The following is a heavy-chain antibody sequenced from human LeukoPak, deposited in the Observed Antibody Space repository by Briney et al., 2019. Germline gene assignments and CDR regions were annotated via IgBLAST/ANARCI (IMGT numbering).Heavy chain of an antibody. Sequence: GGSLRLSCAASGFTFSSYSMNWVRQAPGKGLEWVSYISSRSSTIYYADSVKGRFTISRDNAKNSLYLQVNSLRDEDTAVYYCARVDTAMAPNDAFDIWGQGTMVTVSS. V-gene: IGHV3-48*02. CDR3: ARVDTAMAPNDAFDI. J-gene: IGHJ3*02. D-gene: IGHD5-18*01. CDR2: ISSRSSTI. CDR1: GFTFSSYS.